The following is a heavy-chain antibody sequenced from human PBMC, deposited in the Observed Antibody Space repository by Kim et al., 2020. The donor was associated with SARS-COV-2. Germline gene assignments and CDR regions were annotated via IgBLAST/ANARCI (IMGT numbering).Heavy chain of an antibody. Sequence: SETLSLTCTVSGGSMDNSNYYWGWIRQTPGTGLEWLGTIDYYGNAYSTTSLRSRVTVFVDKSKNQFSLHLTSATAADTALYYCAIFYGSGTYYPGENWFDRWGQGTRVTVSS. J-gene: IGHJ5*02. V-gene: IGHV4-39*01. CDR3: AIFYGSGTYYPGENWFDR. D-gene: IGHD3-10*01. CDR2: IDYYGNA. CDR1: GGSMDNSNYY.